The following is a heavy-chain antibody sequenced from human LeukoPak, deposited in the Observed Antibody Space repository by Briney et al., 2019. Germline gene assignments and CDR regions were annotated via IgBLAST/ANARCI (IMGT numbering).Heavy chain of an antibody. CDR2: ISYDGSNK. J-gene: IGHJ6*02. CDR3: ARHDYGDAYYCYGMDV. D-gene: IGHD4-17*01. Sequence: PGGSLRLSCAASGFTFSSYAMHWVRQAPGKGLEWVAVISYDGSNKYYADSVKGRFTISRDNSKNTLYLQMNSLRAEDTAVYYCARHDYGDAYYCYGMDVWGQGTTVTVSS. V-gene: IGHV3-30-3*01. CDR1: GFTFSSYA.